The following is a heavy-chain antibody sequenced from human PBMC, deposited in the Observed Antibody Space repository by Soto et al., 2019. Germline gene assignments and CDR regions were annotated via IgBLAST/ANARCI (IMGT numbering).Heavy chain of an antibody. CDR3: AKAKAARPSRFDY. CDR1: GFTFGSYA. CDR2: ISGSGGSA. V-gene: IGHV3-23*01. D-gene: IGHD6-6*01. J-gene: IGHJ4*02. Sequence: GGSLRLSCAASGFTFGSYAMSWVRQAPGKGLEWVSAISGSGGSAYYADSVKGRFTISRDNSKNTLYLQMNSLRAEDTAVYYCAKAKAARPSRFDYWGQGTLVTVSS.